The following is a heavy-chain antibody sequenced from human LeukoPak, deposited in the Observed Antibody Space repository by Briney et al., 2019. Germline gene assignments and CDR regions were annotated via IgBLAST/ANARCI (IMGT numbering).Heavy chain of an antibody. CDR1: GFTFSSYG. D-gene: IGHD3-10*01. CDR2: IWYDGSNK. CDR3: ARDRYYGSGSYLDY. V-gene: IGHV3-33*01. Sequence: GRSLRLSCAASGFTFSSYGMHWVRQAPGKGLEWVAVIWYDGSNKYYADSVKGRFTISRDNSKNTLYLQMNGLRAEDTAVYYCARDRYYGSGSYLDYWGQGTLVTVSS. J-gene: IGHJ4*02.